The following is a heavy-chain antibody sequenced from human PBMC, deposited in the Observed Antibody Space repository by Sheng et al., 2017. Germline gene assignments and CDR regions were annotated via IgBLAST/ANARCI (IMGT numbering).Heavy chain of an antibody. CDR2: ISYDGGSK. Sequence: QVQLVESGGGVVQPGMSLTLSCKASGFTFSTYGMHWVRQAPGKGLEWVAMISYDGGSKHYADSVMGRFTIARDISSNTLFLEMNNLRAEDTAVYYCARDWQQPWGYYFDYWGQGTLVTVSS. J-gene: IGHJ4*02. CDR1: GFTFSTYG. D-gene: IGHD6-13*01. CDR3: ARDWQQPWGYYFDY. V-gene: IGHV3-30*03.